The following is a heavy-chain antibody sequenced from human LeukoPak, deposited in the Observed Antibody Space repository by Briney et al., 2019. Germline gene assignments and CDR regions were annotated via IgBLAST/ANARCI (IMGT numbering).Heavy chain of an antibody. Sequence: PSETLSLTCPVSGDSISSDVYYWSWIRQPAGKGLEWIGRIYASGSTTYNSSLKSQVTISIDTAKNQFSLKLTYVTAADTAVYYCAGTRRYCSGGSCYNWFDPWGQGTLVTVSS. D-gene: IGHD2-15*01. J-gene: IGHJ5*02. V-gene: IGHV4-61*02. CDR3: AGTRRYCSGGSCYNWFDP. CDR2: IYASGST. CDR1: GDSISSDVYY.